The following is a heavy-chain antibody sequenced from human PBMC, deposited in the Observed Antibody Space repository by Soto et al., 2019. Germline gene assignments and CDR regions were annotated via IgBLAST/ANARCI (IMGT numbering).Heavy chain of an antibody. Sequence: QVQLVESGGGVVQPGRSLRLSCAASGFTFSSYAMHWVRQAPGKGLEWVAVISYDGSNKYYADSVKGRFTISRDNSTNTLYLQMNSLRAEDTSEYYSARDKWDLYYFDYWGQGTLVTVSS. J-gene: IGHJ4*02. CDR3: ARDKWDLYYFDY. CDR1: GFTFSSYA. CDR2: ISYDGSNK. D-gene: IGHD1-26*01. V-gene: IGHV3-30-3*01.